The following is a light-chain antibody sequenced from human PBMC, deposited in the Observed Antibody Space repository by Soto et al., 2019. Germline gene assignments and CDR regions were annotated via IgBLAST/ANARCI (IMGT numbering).Light chain of an antibody. V-gene: IGLV2-14*01. CDR1: SSDVGGYNY. J-gene: IGLJ1*01. CDR2: DVS. CDR3: SSYTTSNTRQIV. Sequence: QSVLTQPASVSGSPGQSITISCTGTSSDVGGYNYVSWYQQHPGKAPKFMIYDVSNRPSGVSNRFSGSKSGNTASLTISGLQAEDEADHYCSSYTTSNTRQIVFGTGTRSPS.